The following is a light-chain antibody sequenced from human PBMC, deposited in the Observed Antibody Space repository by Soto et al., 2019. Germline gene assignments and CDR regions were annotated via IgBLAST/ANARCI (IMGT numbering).Light chain of an antibody. CDR1: QSITNY. CDR3: QQSHIIPFT. CDR2: SAS. J-gene: IGKJ3*01. V-gene: IGKV1-39*01. Sequence: DIQMTQSPSFLSASVGDRVTITCRASQSITNYLNWYQHKPGKAPKLLIYSASTLQSGVPSRFSGSGSWTYFTLTISSLQPEDFATYFCQQSHIIPFTFGPGTSVDIE.